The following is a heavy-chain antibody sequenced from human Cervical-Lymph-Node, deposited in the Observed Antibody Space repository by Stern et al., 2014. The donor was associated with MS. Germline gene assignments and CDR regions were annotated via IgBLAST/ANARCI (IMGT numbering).Heavy chain of an antibody. Sequence: EVQLVESGGGLVKPGGSLRLSCAASGFTFSSYSMNWVRQAPGKGLEWVSSISSSSSYIYYADSVKGRFTISRDNAKNSLYLQMNSLRAEDTAVYYCARVGLYSSGWSDYWGQGTLVTVSS. J-gene: IGHJ4*02. CDR1: GFTFSSYS. V-gene: IGHV3-21*01. CDR2: ISSSSSYI. CDR3: ARVGLYSSGWSDY. D-gene: IGHD6-19*01.